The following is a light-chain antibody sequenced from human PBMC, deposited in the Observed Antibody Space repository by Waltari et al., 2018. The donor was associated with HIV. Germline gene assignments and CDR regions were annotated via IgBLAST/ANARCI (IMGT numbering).Light chain of an antibody. CDR2: KDT. CDR1: ALPKHY. V-gene: IGLV3-25*03. CDR3: QSADTTGSLYV. Sequence: SYDLTQPPSVSVSPGQTARITCSGNALPKHYAYWYQQKPGQAPVLLIYKDTERPSGIPERFSGSSSGTTVTLTISGVQAEDEADYYCQSADTTGSLYVFGTGTKVTV. J-gene: IGLJ1*01.